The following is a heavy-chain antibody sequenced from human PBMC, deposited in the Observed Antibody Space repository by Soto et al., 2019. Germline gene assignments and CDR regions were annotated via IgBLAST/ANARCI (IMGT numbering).Heavy chain of an antibody. CDR1: GYTFTGYY. Sequence: ASVKVSCKASGYTFTGYYMHWVRQAPGQGLEWMGWINPNSGGTNYAQKFQGWVTMTRDTSISTAYMELSRLRSDDTAVYYCARDIPLYGSGSYYIYYYGIDVWGQGTTVTGSS. CDR2: INPNSGGT. J-gene: IGHJ6*02. CDR3: ARDIPLYGSGSYYIYYYGIDV. V-gene: IGHV1-2*04. D-gene: IGHD3-10*01.